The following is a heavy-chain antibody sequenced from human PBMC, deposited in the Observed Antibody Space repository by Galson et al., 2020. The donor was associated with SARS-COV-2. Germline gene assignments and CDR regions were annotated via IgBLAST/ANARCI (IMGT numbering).Heavy chain of an antibody. J-gene: IGHJ5*02. V-gene: IGHV4-38-2*02. CDR1: GYSISSIYY. CDR2: IYHSGNT. Sequence: SETLSLTCTVSGYSISSIYYWGWIRQPPGKGLEWIGNIYHSGNTYYNPSLKSRVTMSVDTSKNQFSLKLNSVTAADTAVYYCARGHWNYTPWGQGTLVTGSS. CDR3: ARGHWNYTP. D-gene: IGHD1-7*01.